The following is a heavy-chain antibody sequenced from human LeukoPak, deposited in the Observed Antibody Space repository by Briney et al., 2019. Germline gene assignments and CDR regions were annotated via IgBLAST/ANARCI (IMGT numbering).Heavy chain of an antibody. Sequence: PGRSLRLSCAASGFTYDDYARHWVRQAPGKGLEWVSGIGWNSGSIGYADSVKGRVTISRDNAKNSLYLQMNSLRAEDTALYYCARDSRGYTYGKFDYWGQGTLVTVSS. J-gene: IGHJ4*02. CDR3: ARDSRGYTYGKFDY. V-gene: IGHV3-9*01. CDR2: IGWNSGSI. D-gene: IGHD5-18*01. CDR1: GFTYDDYA.